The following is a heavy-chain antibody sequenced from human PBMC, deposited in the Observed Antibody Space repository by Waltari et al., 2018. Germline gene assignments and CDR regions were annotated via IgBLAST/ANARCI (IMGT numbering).Heavy chain of an antibody. J-gene: IGHJ4*02. CDR3: ARGDGYNAFDY. CDR2: MNPNSGNT. CDR1: GYTCTSYD. D-gene: IGHD5-12*01. Sequence: QVQLVQSGAEVKKPGASVKVSCKASGYTCTSYDINWVRQSTGQALEWMGWMNPNSGNTGYSQKFQCRVTITMNTSISTAYMELSSLRSEDTAVYYCARGDGYNAFDYWGQGTLVTVSS. V-gene: IGHV1-8*03.